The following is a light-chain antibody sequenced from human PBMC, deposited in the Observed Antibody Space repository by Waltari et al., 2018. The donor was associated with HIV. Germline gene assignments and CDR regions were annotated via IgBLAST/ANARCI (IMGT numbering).Light chain of an antibody. V-gene: IGLV1-40*01. CDR1: TATPGAGYA. CDR2: GNN. Sequence: QSVLTQSSSASRAPRQRVTLSCSRCTATPGAGYACHLYQQLPGTAPKLLIYGNNNRPSGVPDRFSGSKSGTSASLAITGLQAEDEADYYCQSYDSSLSGSWVFGGGTKLTVL. J-gene: IGLJ3*02. CDR3: QSYDSSLSGSWV.